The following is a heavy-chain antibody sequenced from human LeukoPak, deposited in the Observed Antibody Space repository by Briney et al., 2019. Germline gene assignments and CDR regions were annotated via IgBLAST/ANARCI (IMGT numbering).Heavy chain of an antibody. D-gene: IGHD2-21*01. CDR1: GXTFSSYG. Sequence: GRSLRLSCAASGXTFSSYGMHWXXQAPGKGLEWVAIIWYDGSNEYYADSVKGRFTISRDNSKNTLYLQMNSLRAEDTAVYYCARALWPYYFDYWGQGTLVTVSS. CDR3: ARALWPYYFDY. CDR2: IWYDGSNE. V-gene: IGHV3-33*01. J-gene: IGHJ4*02.